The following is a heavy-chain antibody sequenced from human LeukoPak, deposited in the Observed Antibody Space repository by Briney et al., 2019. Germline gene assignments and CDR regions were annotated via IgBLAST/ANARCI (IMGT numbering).Heavy chain of an antibody. CDR1: GFTFSNYW. Sequence: GGSLRLSCAASGFTFSNYWMSWVRQAPGKGLEWVANIKQDGSEKYYVDSVKGRFTISRDNAKNSLNLQMNSLRAEDTAVYYCARAIIAARWFNAFDIWGQGTMVTVSS. CDR3: ARAIIAARWFNAFDI. CDR2: IKQDGSEK. V-gene: IGHV3-7*01. J-gene: IGHJ3*02. D-gene: IGHD6-6*01.